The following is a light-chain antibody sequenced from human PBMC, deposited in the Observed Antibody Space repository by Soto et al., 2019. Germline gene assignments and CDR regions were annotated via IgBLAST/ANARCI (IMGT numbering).Light chain of an antibody. CDR2: KIP. Sequence: IVMTQTQFSSPVTLGQPASISCRSSQSLVRSDGNTSLSWLHQRPGQPPRLLINKIPNRFSGGPDRFSGSGAGTEFTLKISRVEADDVGVYYGLQDSPPYTFGQGTKLEI. CDR3: LQDSPPYT. CDR1: QSLVRSDGNTS. J-gene: IGKJ2*01. V-gene: IGKV2-24*01.